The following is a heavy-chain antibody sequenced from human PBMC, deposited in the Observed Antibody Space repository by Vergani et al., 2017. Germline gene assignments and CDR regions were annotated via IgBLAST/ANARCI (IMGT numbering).Heavy chain of an antibody. Sequence: EVQLMESGGGWAQPGGSLRLSCAASGFVFSESPIHWVRQVPGKGLEWLGHIRRRSEHYATAYGPSLIGRGNISRDDSTNTAYLQLSSLGTDDTAIYFCSAQTQSCHDYWGQGTLVAVSS. CDR1: GFVFSESP. D-gene: IGHD3-10*01. CDR3: SAQTQSCHDY. J-gene: IGHJ4*02. V-gene: IGHV3-73*01. CDR2: IRRRSEHYAT.